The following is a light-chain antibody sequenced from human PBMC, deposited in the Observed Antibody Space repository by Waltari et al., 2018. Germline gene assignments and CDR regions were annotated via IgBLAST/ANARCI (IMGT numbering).Light chain of an antibody. V-gene: IGLV2-23*02. Sequence: QSALTQPASVSGSPGQSITISCTGTSSDVGGYNYVSWYQQHPGKAPKLMIYDVSKRPSGGSNRFSGSKSGNTASLTISGLQAEDEADYYCCSYAGSSTLVFDGGTKLTVL. CDR2: DVS. J-gene: IGLJ2*01. CDR3: CSYAGSSTLV. CDR1: SSDVGGYNY.